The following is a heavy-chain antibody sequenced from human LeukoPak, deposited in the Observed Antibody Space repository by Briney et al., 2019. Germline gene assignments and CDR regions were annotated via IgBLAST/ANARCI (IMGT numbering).Heavy chain of an antibody. V-gene: IGHV6-1*01. Sequence: SQTLSLSCAISGDSVSSNSVAWNWIRQSPSRGLEWLGRAYSRSRGGGDYAISVRSRINIDTDTSRNRFSLQLSSVTPEDTAVYYCARGTNSTFDVRGQGTMVTVSS. CDR1: GDSVSSNSVA. J-gene: IGHJ3*01. CDR3: ARGTNSTFDV. D-gene: IGHD1-7*01. CDR2: AYSRSRGGG.